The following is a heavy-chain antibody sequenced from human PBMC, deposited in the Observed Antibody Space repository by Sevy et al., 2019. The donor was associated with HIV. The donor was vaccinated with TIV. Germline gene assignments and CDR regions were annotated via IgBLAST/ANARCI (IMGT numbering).Heavy chain of an antibody. D-gene: IGHD1-26*01. Sequence: GGSLRLSCAASGFTFGKYAMTWVRQAAGKGLEWVSSISGTGGTTYYADSVKGRLTISRDNSKNTLYIQMNSLRAEDTAVYYCAKDRIEGARKLDYWGQGTLVTVSS. J-gene: IGHJ4*02. CDR1: GFTFGKYA. CDR2: ISGTGGTT. V-gene: IGHV3-23*01. CDR3: AKDRIEGARKLDY.